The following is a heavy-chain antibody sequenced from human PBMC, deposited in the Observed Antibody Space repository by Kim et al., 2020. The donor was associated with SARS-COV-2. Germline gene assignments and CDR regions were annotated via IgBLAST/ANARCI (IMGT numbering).Heavy chain of an antibody. Sequence: ASVKVSCKTSGYTFTTYGINWVRKAPGQGLEWMAWISPNNGDTNYAQKFQGRVTLTTDTSTSTAYMELGSLTSDDTAVYYFVRGYGSGWAYYYYGMDVWG. CDR2: ISPNNGDT. D-gene: IGHD6-25*01. CDR1: GYTFTTYG. J-gene: IGHJ6*02. CDR3: VRGYGSGWAYYYYGMDV. V-gene: IGHV1-18*01.